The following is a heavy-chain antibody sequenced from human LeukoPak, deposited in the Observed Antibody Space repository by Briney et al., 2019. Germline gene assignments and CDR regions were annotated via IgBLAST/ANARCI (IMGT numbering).Heavy chain of an antibody. Sequence: ASVKVSCKASGYTFTGYYIHWVRQAPGQGLEWMGWISAYNGNTNYAQKLQGRVTMTTDTSTSTAYMELRSLRSDDTAVYFCATWGLHFDIWGQGTMVTVAS. CDR3: ATWGLHFDI. V-gene: IGHV1-18*04. D-gene: IGHD3-16*01. J-gene: IGHJ3*02. CDR1: GYTFTGYY. CDR2: ISAYNGNT.